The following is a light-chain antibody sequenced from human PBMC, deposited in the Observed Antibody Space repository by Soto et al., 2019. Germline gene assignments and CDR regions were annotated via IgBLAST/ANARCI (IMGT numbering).Light chain of an antibody. CDR3: QSYDASTPVV. CDR2: EDR. Sequence: NFMLTQPHSVSESPGKTVTISCTRSSGNIASSSVQWYQQRPGSAPTTVIYEDRQRPSGVSDRFSGSIYASSNSASLTISGLKTEDEADYFCQSYDASTPVVFGGGTKLTVL. CDR1: SGNIASSS. V-gene: IGLV6-57*04. J-gene: IGLJ2*01.